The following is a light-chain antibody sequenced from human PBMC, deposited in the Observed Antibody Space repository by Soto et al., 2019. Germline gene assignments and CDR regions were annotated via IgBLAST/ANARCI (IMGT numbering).Light chain of an antibody. CDR1: QSVSSSY. CDR3: QQYGSSPPIT. J-gene: IGKJ5*01. V-gene: IGKV3-20*01. CDR2: GAS. Sequence: EIVLTQSPGTLSLSPWERATLSCRASQSVSSSYLAWYQQKPGQAPRLLIYGASSRATGIPDRFSGSGSGTDFTLTIRRLEPEDFAVYYCQQYGSSPPITFGQGTRLEIK.